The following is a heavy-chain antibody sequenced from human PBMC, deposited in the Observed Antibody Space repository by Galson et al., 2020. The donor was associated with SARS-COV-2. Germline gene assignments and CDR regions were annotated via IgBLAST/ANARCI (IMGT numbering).Heavy chain of an antibody. D-gene: IGHD6-6*01. CDR3: GRQRPGYFDL. V-gene: IGHV3-7*01. Sequence: GGSLRLSCAASGFTFSIYWMTWVRQAPGKGLEWVVNIKEDGSEKYSVDSVMGRFTISRDNAKNSVYLQMNSLRAEDTAVYYCGRQRPGYFDLWGRGTLVTVSS. CDR2: IKEDGSEK. CDR1: GFTFSIYW. J-gene: IGHJ2*01.